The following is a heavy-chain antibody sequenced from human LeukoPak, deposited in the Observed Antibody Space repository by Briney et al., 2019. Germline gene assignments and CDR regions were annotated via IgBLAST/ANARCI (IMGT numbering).Heavy chain of an antibody. CDR1: GFTFSSYW. Sequence: PGGSLRLSCAASGFTFSSYWMNWVRQAPGKGLEWVSSISSSSYIYYADSVKGRFTISRDNAKNSLYLQMNSLRAEDTAVYYCARDDLSGSGSPLDYWGQGTLVTVSS. CDR2: ISSSSYI. D-gene: IGHD3-10*01. CDR3: ARDDLSGSGSPLDY. V-gene: IGHV3-21*01. J-gene: IGHJ4*02.